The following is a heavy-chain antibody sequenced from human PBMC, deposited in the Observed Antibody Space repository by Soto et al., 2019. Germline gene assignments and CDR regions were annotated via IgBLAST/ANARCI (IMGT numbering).Heavy chain of an antibody. CDR1: GGSISGYY. CDR3: ARRYGGNLEH. V-gene: IGHV4-59*08. Sequence: QVQLQESGPGLVKPSETLSLTCTVSGGSISGYYWSWIRQPQGKGLEWIGYIYYRGRTNYNPSLKSRATMSVDTSKTQSSLKLSSVTAADTAGYYCARRYGGNLEHWGPGTLVNVPS. D-gene: IGHD1-26*01. J-gene: IGHJ4*02. CDR2: IYYRGRT.